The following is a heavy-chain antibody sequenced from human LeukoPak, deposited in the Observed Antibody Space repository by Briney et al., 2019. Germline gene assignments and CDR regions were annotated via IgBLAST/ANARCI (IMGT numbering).Heavy chain of an antibody. CDR1: GFTFSSYA. V-gene: IGHV3-23*01. Sequence: PGGSLRLSCAASGFTFSSYAVSWVRQAPGKGLEWVSAISGSGGSTYYADSVKGRFTISRDNSKNTLYLQMNSLRAEDTAVYYCAKAPMVQGVISGIDYWGQRTLVTVSS. CDR2: ISGSGGST. J-gene: IGHJ4*02. D-gene: IGHD3-10*01. CDR3: AKAPMVQGVISGIDY.